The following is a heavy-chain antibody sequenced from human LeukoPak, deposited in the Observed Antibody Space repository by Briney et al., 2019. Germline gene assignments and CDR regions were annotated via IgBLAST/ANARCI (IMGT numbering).Heavy chain of an antibody. D-gene: IGHD3-22*01. CDR3: ARPQRGEYYYDSSGYYYY. CDR1: GYTFTSYG. V-gene: IGHV1-18*01. Sequence: GASVKVSCKASGYTFTSYGISWVRQAPGQGLEWMGWISAYNGNTNYAQKLHGRVTMTTDTSTSTAYMELRSLRSDDTAVYYCARPQRGEYYYDSSGYYYYWGQGTLVTVSS. J-gene: IGHJ4*02. CDR2: ISAYNGNT.